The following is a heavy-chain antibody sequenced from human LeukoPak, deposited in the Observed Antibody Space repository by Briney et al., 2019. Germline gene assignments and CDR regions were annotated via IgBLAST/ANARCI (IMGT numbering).Heavy chain of an antibody. D-gene: IGHD6-19*01. CDR3: ARDKSGGWNDMDV. CDR2: IYSGGST. Sequence: GGSLRLSCAASVFTVSSNYMSCVRPAPGKGLEWGSVIYSGGSTYYADSVKGRFTISRDNSKNTLYLQMNSLRAEDTAVYYCARDKSGGWNDMDVWGKGTTVTVSS. V-gene: IGHV3-53*01. J-gene: IGHJ6*03. CDR1: VFTVSSNY.